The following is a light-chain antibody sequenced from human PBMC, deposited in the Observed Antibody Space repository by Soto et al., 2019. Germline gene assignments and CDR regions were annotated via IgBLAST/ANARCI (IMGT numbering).Light chain of an antibody. J-gene: IGKJ1*01. Sequence: EIVLTQSPATLSSFPGDRVTLSCRASQYINTRLAWYQHRPGQAPRLLIYQTSIRAAGIPARFSGSGSGTDFTLTISSLEPEDFAVYYCQQRYNWPRTFGQGTKV. V-gene: IGKV3-11*01. CDR3: QQRYNWPRT. CDR1: QYINTR. CDR2: QTS.